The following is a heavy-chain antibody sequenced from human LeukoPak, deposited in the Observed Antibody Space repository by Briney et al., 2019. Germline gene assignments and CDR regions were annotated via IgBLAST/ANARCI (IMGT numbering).Heavy chain of an antibody. D-gene: IGHD1-26*01. V-gene: IGHV3-30*18. CDR2: ISYDGSNK. CDR3: AKDLYWEPIGESNYYYYYGMDV. Sequence: GGSLRLSCAASGFTFSSYGMHWVRQAPGKGLEWVAVISYDGSNKYYADSVKGRFTISRDNSKNTLYLQMNSLRAEDTAVYYCAKDLYWEPIGESNYYYYYGMDVWGQGTTVTVSS. J-gene: IGHJ6*02. CDR1: GFTFSSYG.